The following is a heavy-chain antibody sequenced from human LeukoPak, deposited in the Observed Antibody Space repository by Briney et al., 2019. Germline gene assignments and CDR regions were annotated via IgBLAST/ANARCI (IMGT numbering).Heavy chain of an antibody. CDR1: GFTFSRYE. CDR2: ITSGGSTI. Sequence: GGSLRLSCAPSGFTFSRYEMDWVRKAPGKGLEWLSYITSGGSTIYYADSVKGRFTISRDNAKNSLYLQMNSLRAEVTALYYCARVASRTYGDYFDYWGQGTLVTVSS. V-gene: IGHV3-48*03. D-gene: IGHD4-17*01. J-gene: IGHJ4*02. CDR3: ARVASRTYGDYFDY.